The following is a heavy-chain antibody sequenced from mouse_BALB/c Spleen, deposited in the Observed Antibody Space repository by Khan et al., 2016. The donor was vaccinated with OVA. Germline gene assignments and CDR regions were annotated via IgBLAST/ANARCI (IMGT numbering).Heavy chain of an antibody. CDR2: INPSNGYT. V-gene: IGHV1-4*01. CDR3: VRDGAYYRNDGWFAY. D-gene: IGHD2-14*01. Sequence: QAQPKDSAAEVVRPGASAKMSCKAPGHTFSSHMIHWIKPMPGQGPEWMAYINPSNGYTNYNQKFKDKATLTADKSSTTAYMQLSSLPSDDSAVYNCVRDGAYYRNDGWFAYWGQGTLVTVSA. J-gene: IGHJ3*01. CDR1: GHTFSSHM.